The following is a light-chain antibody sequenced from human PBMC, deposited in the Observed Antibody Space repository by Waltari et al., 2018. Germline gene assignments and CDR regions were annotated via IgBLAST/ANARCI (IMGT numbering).Light chain of an antibody. Sequence: IVMSQSPLSLPVTPGKTAPISCRPRHGLLHCNGNTYLECFVQRPGQSPLFLIFLASPRASGFPDRFSGYGSGTDFTLNISRVEAEDVGIYYCMQGLQIPWTFGQGTRADIK. CDR3: MQGLQIPWT. V-gene: IGKV2-28*01. CDR2: LAS. CDR1: HGLLHCNGNTY. J-gene: IGKJ1*01.